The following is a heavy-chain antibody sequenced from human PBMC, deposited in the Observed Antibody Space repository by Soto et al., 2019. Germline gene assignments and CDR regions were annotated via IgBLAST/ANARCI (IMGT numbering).Heavy chain of an antibody. D-gene: IGHD6-19*01. CDR1: GFSLSTSGVG. V-gene: IGHV2-5*02. J-gene: IGHJ4*02. CDR3: AHSSLGDSSGWYTSDY. CDR2: IYWDDDK. Sequence: QITLKESGPPLVKPTQTLTLTCTFSGFSLSTSGVGVGWIRQPPGKALEWLALIYWDDDKRYSPSLKSRLTITKDTSKNQVVLTMTNMDPVDTATYYCAHSSLGDSSGWYTSDYWGQGTLVTVSS.